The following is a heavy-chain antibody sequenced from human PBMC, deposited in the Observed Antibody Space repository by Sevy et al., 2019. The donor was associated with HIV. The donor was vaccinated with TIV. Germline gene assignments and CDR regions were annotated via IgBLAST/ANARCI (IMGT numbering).Heavy chain of an antibody. CDR1: GFTFSSYA. Sequence: GGSLRLSCAASGFTFSSYAMHWVRQAPGKGLEWVAVISYDGSNKYYADSVKGRFTISRDNSKNTLYLQMNSLRAEDTAVYYCARDSNYYDSSGYYRGAAFDIWGQVTMVTVSS. J-gene: IGHJ3*02. V-gene: IGHV3-30-3*01. D-gene: IGHD3-22*01. CDR3: ARDSNYYDSSGYYRGAAFDI. CDR2: ISYDGSNK.